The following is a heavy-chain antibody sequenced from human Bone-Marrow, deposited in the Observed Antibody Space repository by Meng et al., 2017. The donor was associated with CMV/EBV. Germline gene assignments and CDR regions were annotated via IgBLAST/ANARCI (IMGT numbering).Heavy chain of an antibody. D-gene: IGHD3-16*01. Sequence: GESLKISCSASGFTFTHYWMVWVRQAPGKGLEWVATIKQDGSAKYYADSVKGRFTTSTDKAKSSLYLQMNSLRAEDTAVYYCASTSGQWGQGMLVTVSS. CDR2: IKQDGSAK. CDR3: ASTSGQ. V-gene: IGHV3-7*01. CDR1: GFTFTHYW. J-gene: IGHJ4*02.